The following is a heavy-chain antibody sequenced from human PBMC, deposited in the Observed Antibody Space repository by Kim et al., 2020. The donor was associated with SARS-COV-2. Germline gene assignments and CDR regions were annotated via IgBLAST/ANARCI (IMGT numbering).Heavy chain of an antibody. CDR3: ARGLDF. Sequence: GGSLRLSCAASGFTFSSYDMNWVRQAPGKGLEWVSFITTGSSTIYYADSVKGRFTISRDNAKNSLFLQMDSLRDEDTALYYCARGLDFWGQGTLVTVSS. V-gene: IGHV3-48*02. J-gene: IGHJ4*02. CDR1: GFTFSSYD. CDR2: ITTGSSTI.